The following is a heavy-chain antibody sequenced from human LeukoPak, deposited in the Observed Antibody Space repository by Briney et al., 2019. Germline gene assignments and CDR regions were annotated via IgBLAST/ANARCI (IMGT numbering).Heavy chain of an antibody. CDR3: ATGYSSGWYFYFQH. V-gene: IGHV3-74*01. Sequence: GGSLRLSCAASGFTFSRYWMYWVRQAPGKGLVWVSRIDSDGRTTNYADSVKGRFTISRDNAKNTLYLQMNSLRAEDRAVYYCATGYSSGWYFYFQHWGQGSLVSVSS. D-gene: IGHD6-19*01. J-gene: IGHJ1*01. CDR1: GFTFSRYW. CDR2: IDSDGRTT.